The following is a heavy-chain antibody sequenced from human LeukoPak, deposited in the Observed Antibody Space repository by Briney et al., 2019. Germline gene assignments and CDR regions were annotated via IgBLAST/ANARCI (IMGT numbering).Heavy chain of an antibody. CDR3: ASVVVPAVWKDYYYYYMDV. CDR2: MNPNSGNT. D-gene: IGHD2-2*01. CDR1: GYTFTSYD. J-gene: IGHJ6*03. V-gene: IGHV1-8*03. Sequence: GASVKVSCKASGYTFTSYDINWVRQATGQGLEWMGWMNPNSGNTGYAQKFQGRVTITRNTSISTAYMELSSLRSEDTAVYYCASVVVPAVWKDYYYYYMDVWGKGTTVTVSS.